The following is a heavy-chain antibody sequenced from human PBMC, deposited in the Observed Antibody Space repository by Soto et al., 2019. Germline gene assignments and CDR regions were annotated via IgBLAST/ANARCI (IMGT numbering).Heavy chain of an antibody. J-gene: IGHJ3*02. D-gene: IGHD3-10*01. CDR3: AHPRGFGVFDAYDI. Sequence: GGSLRLPCAASGFTFSNYAMSWVRQAPGKGLEWVSAVSGSGGSTFYANSVKGRFTISRDNSINTLYLQMNSLRTEDTAVYFCAHPRGFGVFDAYDIWGQGTMVTVSS. CDR2: VSGSGGST. V-gene: IGHV3-23*01. CDR1: GFTFSNYA.